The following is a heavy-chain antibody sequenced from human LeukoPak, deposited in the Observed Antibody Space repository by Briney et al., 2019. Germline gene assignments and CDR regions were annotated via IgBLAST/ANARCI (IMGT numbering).Heavy chain of an antibody. CDR2: MNPNNSDI. CDR3: VRVPPGTTIYAY. J-gene: IGHJ4*02. V-gene: IGHV1-8*01. D-gene: IGHD1-14*01. Sequence: ASVKVSCKASGYTFTSYHINWVRQTTGQGLEWVGWMNPNNSDIGYAQKFQGRVTMTRNTSIGTAYMELSSLRSEDTAIYYCVRVPPGTTIYAYWGQGTLVTVSS. CDR1: GYTFTSYH.